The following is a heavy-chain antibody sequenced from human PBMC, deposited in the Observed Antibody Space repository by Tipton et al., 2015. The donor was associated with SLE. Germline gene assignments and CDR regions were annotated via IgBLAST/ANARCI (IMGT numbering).Heavy chain of an antibody. J-gene: IGHJ4*02. CDR2: IIPLFGTA. CDR3: ASGIIAVAGNLDY. CDR1: GDTFSNSA. V-gene: IGHV1-69*01. D-gene: IGHD6-19*01. Sequence: QSGPEVKEPGSSVKVSCNTSGDTFSNSAINWVRLAPGQGLEWVGGIIPLFGTANYAHNFQGRVTITADESTSTAYMELSSLRSEDTAVYYCASGIIAVAGNLDYWGQGTLVTVSS.